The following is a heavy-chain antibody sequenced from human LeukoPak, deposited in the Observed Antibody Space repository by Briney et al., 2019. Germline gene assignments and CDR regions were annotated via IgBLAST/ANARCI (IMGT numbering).Heavy chain of an antibody. CDR2: TYYSGST. J-gene: IGHJ3*02. V-gene: IGHV4-59*01. CDR1: GGSISSYY. CDR3: ARAIAAAGLHAFDI. Sequence: SKTLSLTCTVSGGSISSYYWSWIRQPPGKGLEWIGYTYYSGSTNYSPSLKSRVTISVDTSKNQFSLKLSSVTAADTAVYYCARAIAAAGLHAFDIWGQGTMVTVSS. D-gene: IGHD6-13*01.